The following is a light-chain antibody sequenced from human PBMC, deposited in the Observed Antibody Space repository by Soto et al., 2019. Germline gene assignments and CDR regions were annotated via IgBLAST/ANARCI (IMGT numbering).Light chain of an antibody. CDR3: QKYSSVIT. CDR2: AAS. J-gene: IGKJ5*01. CDR1: QGISNF. V-gene: IGKV1-27*01. Sequence: DIQMTQSPSSLSASVGDRVTITCRASQGISNFLAWYQQKPGKVPKLLISAASTLQSGVPSRFSGSGSXXXFTLTITSLQPEDVATYYCQKYSSVITFGQGTRLEI.